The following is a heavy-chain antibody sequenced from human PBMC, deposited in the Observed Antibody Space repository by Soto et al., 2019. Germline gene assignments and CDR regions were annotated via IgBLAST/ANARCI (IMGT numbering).Heavy chain of an antibody. CDR2: ISAYNGNT. CDR3: SRGGTPIDY. J-gene: IGHJ4*02. V-gene: IGHV1-18*01. D-gene: IGHD3-16*01. Sequence: QVQLVQSGAEVKKPGASVKVSCKASGYTFTNFGISWVRQAPGQGLEWMGWISAYNGNTNYAPKFQGRVTMTTDTSTRTAYMEVRSLRFGDTAVYYFSRGGTPIDYWGQGTLVTVSS. CDR1: GYTFTNFG.